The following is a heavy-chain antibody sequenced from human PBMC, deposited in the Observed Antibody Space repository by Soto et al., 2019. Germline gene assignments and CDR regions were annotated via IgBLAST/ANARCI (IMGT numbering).Heavy chain of an antibody. CDR2: INAGNGNT. Sequence: ASVRVSCKASGYTCTSYAMHWVRQAPGQRLEWMGWINAGNGNTKYSPKFQGRVNITRDTSASTAYLELSSLSAEDTAVYYCARNSRITSCATYYSDYWGKGTLFTVSS. CDR1: GYTCTSYA. V-gene: IGHV1-3*01. CDR3: ARNSRITSCATYYSDY. D-gene: IGHD3-3*01. J-gene: IGHJ4*02.